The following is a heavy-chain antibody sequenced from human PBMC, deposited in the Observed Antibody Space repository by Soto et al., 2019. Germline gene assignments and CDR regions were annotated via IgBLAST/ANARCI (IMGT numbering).Heavy chain of an antibody. V-gene: IGHV3-66*01. D-gene: IGHD2-2*01. CDR3: ARGPHSNHYCSSTSCFDY. CDR2: IYSGGST. J-gene: IGHJ4*02. CDR1: GFTVSSNY. Sequence: EVQLVESGGGLVQPGGSLSLSCAASGFTVSSNYMSWVRQAPGKGLEWGSVIYSGGSTYYADSVKGRFTISRDNSKNTMYLQMNSLRAEDTAVYYCARGPHSNHYCSSTSCFDYWGQGAMVTDFS.